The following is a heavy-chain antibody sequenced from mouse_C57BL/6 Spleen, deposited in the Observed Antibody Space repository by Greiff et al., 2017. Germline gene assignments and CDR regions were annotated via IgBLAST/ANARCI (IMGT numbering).Heavy chain of an antibody. V-gene: IGHV1-82*01. Sequence: QVQLQQSGPELVKPGASVKISCKASGYAFSSSWMNWVKQRPGKGLEWIGRIYPGDGDTKYNGNFKGKATRTADKSSSTAYMQLSSLTSEDSAVYFCARSHAMDYWGQGTSVTVSS. CDR2: IYPGDGDT. CDR3: ARSHAMDY. CDR1: GYAFSSSW. J-gene: IGHJ4*01.